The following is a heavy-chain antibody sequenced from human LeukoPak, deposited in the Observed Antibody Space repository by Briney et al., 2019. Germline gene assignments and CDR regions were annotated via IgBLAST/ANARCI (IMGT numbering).Heavy chain of an antibody. D-gene: IGHD6-6*01. CDR1: GGSISSSSYY. V-gene: IGHV4-39*01. J-gene: IGHJ3*02. Sequence: SETLSLTCTVSGGSISSSSYYWGWIRQPPGKGLEWIGSIYYSGSTYYNPSLKSRVTISVDTSKNQFSLKLSSVTAADTAVYYCARRVIAARPWGSAFDIWGQGTMVTVSS. CDR3: ARRVIAARPWGSAFDI. CDR2: IYYSGST.